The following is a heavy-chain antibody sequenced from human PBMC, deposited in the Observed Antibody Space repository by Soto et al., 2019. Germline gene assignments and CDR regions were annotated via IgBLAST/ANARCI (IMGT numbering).Heavy chain of an antibody. D-gene: IGHD3-10*01. Sequence: SETLSLTCAVSGVSISSGNLWTWVRQTPQRGLEYIGEIFHDGTANYYPSFERRVAISVDTSKNQFSLKLTSVTAADTAIYFCARLVYDTRLNYMYFDFWGQGALVTVSS. CDR3: ARLVYDTRLNYMYFDF. CDR1: GVSISSGNL. CDR2: IFHDGTA. V-gene: IGHV4-4*02. J-gene: IGHJ4*02.